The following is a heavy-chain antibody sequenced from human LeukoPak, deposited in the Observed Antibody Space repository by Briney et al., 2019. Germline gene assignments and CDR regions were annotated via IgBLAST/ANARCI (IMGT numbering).Heavy chain of an antibody. CDR1: GFTFSNAW. V-gene: IGHV3-15*01. J-gene: IGHJ6*03. D-gene: IGHD6-13*01. Sequence: GGSLRLSCAASGFTFSNAWMSWVRQAPGKGLEWVGRIKSKTDGGTTDYAAPVKGRFTISRDDSKNTLYLQMNSLKTEDAAVYYCTTVGRAAAENLPYYYYYMDVWGKGTTVTVSS. CDR3: TTVGRAAAENLPYYYYYMDV. CDR2: IKSKTDGGTT.